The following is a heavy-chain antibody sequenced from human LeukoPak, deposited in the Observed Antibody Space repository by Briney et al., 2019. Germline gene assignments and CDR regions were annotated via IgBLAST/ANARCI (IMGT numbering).Heavy chain of an antibody. D-gene: IGHD3-3*01. CDR3: ARRFPLFGVALTWFDP. Sequence: LETLSLTCAVYGGSFSGYYWSWIRQPPGKGLEWIGEINHSGSTNYNPSLKSRVTISVDTSKNQFSLKLSSVTAADTAVYYCARRFPLFGVALTWFDPWGQGTLVTVSS. CDR1: GGSFSGYY. V-gene: IGHV4-34*01. CDR2: INHSGST. J-gene: IGHJ5*02.